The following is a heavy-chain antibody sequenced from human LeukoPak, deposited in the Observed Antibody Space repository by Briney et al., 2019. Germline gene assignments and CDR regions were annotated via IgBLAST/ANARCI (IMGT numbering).Heavy chain of an antibody. Sequence: GRSLRLSCAASGFTFSGYGMHWVRQAPGKGLEWVTGIAYDGSRKHYADSVKGRFTISRDNPRNTMDLQMNSLRVEDTAVYHCTRYDSSRFDPWGRGTLVIVSA. CDR2: IAYDGSRK. CDR1: GFTFSGYG. D-gene: IGHD3-3*01. V-gene: IGHV3-30*03. J-gene: IGHJ5*02. CDR3: TRYDSSRFDP.